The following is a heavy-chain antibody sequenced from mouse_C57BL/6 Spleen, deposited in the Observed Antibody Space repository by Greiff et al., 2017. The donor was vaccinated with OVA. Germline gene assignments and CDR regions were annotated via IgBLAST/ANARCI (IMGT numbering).Heavy chain of an antibody. V-gene: IGHV1-42*01. CDR1: GYSFTGYY. Sequence: VQLQQSGPELVKPGASVKISCKASGYSFTGYYMNWVKQSPERSLEWIGAINPSTGGTTYNQKFKAKATLTVDKSSSTAYMQLKSLTSEDSAVYYCARFDYYGSYAMDYWGQGTSVTVSS. J-gene: IGHJ4*01. D-gene: IGHD1-1*01. CDR3: ARFDYYGSYAMDY. CDR2: INPSTGGT.